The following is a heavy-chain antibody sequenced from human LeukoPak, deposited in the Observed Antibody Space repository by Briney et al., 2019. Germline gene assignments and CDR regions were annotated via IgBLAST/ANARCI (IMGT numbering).Heavy chain of an antibody. V-gene: IGHV1-2*02. D-gene: IGHD6-6*01. J-gene: IGHJ5*02. CDR1: GYTFTRYY. Sequence: ASVKVSCKASGYTFTRYYMHWVRQAPGQGRAGVGWINPYSGGTNYAQKFQGRVTMTRETYISTASMELSRLRSDDTAVYYCARDLQYSSWPQNNWFDPWGQGTLVTVSS. CDR2: INPYSGGT. CDR3: ARDLQYSSWPQNNWFDP.